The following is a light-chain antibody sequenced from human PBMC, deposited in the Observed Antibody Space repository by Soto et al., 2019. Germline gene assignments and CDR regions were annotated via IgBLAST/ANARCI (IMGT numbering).Light chain of an antibody. J-gene: IGLJ2*01. CDR1: SSNIGAGYD. CDR2: GNS. V-gene: IGLV1-40*01. CDR3: QSYDSSLSGVV. Sequence: QSVLTQPHSVSGAPGQRVTISCTGSSSNIGAGYDVHWYQQPPGTAPKLIIYGNSNRPSGVPDRFSGSKSGTSASLAITWLQAEAEADYYCQSYDSSLSGVVFGGGTKLTVL.